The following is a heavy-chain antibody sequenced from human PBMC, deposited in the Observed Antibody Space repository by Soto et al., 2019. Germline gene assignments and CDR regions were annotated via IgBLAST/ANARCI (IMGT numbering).Heavy chain of an antibody. Sequence: QVQLVQSGAEVKKPGSSVKVSCKASGGTFSNYTISWVRQAPGQGLEWMGRIIPILGIANYAQKFQGRVTIAADKSTNTADMELSSLRSEDTTMYYCAKVSEMGSVTEGYYYSMDVWGKGTTVTVSS. CDR2: IIPILGIA. J-gene: IGHJ6*03. D-gene: IGHD3-10*01. CDR1: GGTFSNYT. V-gene: IGHV1-69*02. CDR3: AKVSEMGSVTEGYYYSMDV.